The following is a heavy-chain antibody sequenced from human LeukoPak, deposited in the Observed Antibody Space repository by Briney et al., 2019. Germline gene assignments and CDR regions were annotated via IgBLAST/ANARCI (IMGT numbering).Heavy chain of an antibody. Sequence: ASVKVSCKASGYTFTSCAISWVRQAPGQGLEWMGWISAYNGNTNYAQKLQDRVTMTTDTSTSTAYMELRSLRSDDTAVYYCARVTQTDYDFDYWGQGTLVTVSS. D-gene: IGHD4-17*01. CDR3: ARVTQTDYDFDY. J-gene: IGHJ4*02. V-gene: IGHV1-18*01. CDR2: ISAYNGNT. CDR1: GYTFTSCA.